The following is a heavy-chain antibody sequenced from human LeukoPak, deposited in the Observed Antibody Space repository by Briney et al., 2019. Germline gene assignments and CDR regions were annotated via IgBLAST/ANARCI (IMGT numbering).Heavy chain of an antibody. D-gene: IGHD3-16*01. CDR1: GFTFSSFG. CDR2: ITGSGGTT. CDR3: AKDDRMIMFSS. J-gene: IGHJ5*02. V-gene: IGHV3-23*01. Sequence: PGGTLRLSCAASGFTFSSFGMTWVRQAQAPGKGLEWVSGITGSGGTTFYADSVKGRFTISRDNSKNTLYLQVNSLSAEDTAIYYCAKDDRMIMFSSWGQGTLVTVSS.